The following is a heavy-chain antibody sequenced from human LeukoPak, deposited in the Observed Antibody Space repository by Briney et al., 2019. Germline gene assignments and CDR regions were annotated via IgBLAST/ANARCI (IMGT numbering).Heavy chain of an antibody. Sequence: SETLSLTCAVYGGSFSGYYWSWIRQPPGKGLEWIGEINHSGSTNYNPSLKSRVTISVDTSKNQFSLELSSVTAADTAVYYCARGTGYTIFGVVIIQGFDYWGQGTLVTVSS. J-gene: IGHJ4*02. D-gene: IGHD3-3*01. CDR3: ARGTGYTIFGVVIIQGFDY. V-gene: IGHV4-34*01. CDR1: GGSFSGYY. CDR2: INHSGST.